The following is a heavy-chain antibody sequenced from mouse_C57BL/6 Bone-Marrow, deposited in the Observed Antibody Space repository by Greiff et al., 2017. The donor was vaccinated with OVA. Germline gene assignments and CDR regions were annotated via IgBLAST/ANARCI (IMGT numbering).Heavy chain of an antibody. Sequence: QVQLQQPGAELVRPGTSVKLSCKASGCTFTSYWMHWVKQRPGQGLEWIGVIDPSDSYTNYNQKFKGKATLTVETSSSTAYMQRSSLTSEDSAVYYCAKRGAMDYWGQGTSVTVSS. CDR3: AKRGAMDY. CDR1: GCTFTSYW. V-gene: IGHV1-59*01. CDR2: IDPSDSYT. J-gene: IGHJ4*01.